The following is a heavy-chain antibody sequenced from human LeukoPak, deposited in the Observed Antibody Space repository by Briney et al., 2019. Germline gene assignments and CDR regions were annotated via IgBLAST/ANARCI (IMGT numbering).Heavy chain of an antibody. J-gene: IGHJ4*02. Sequence: PLETLSLTCTVSGGSISSYYWSWIRQPPGKGLEWIGYIYYSGSTNYNPSLKSRVTISVDTSKNQFSLKLSSVTAADTAVYYCARHGYSYGSYVYWGQGTLVTVSS. D-gene: IGHD5-18*01. V-gene: IGHV4-59*08. CDR3: ARHGYSYGSYVY. CDR2: IYYSGST. CDR1: GGSISSYY.